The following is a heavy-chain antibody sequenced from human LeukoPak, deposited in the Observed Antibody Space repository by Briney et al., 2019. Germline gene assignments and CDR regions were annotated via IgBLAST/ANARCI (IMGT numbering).Heavy chain of an antibody. D-gene: IGHD5-12*01. CDR2: ICGRGKTI. CDR1: GFTFSGYE. CDR3: ARPYSAVFDY. V-gene: IGHV3-48*03. J-gene: IGHJ4*02. Sequence: QPGGSLRLSCAASGFTFSGYEMNWVRQAPGKGLEWISYICGRGKTIYYADSVKGRFTISRDNARNSLYLQMNSLRDEDTAVYYCARPYSAVFDYWGQGTMVTVSS.